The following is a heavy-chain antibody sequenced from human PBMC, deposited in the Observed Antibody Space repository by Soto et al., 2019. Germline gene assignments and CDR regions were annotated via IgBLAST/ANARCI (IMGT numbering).Heavy chain of an antibody. CDR2: ISWNSGSI. CDR1: GFTFDDYA. CDR3: AKDNGGSGYYDILTGYSD. V-gene: IGHV3-9*01. J-gene: IGHJ4*02. D-gene: IGHD3-9*01. Sequence: GGSLRLSCAASGFTFDDYAMHWVRQAPGKGLEWVSGISWNSGSIGYADSVKGRFTISRDNAKNSLYLQMNSLRAEDTALYYCAKDNGGSGYYDILTGYSDWGQGTLVTVS.